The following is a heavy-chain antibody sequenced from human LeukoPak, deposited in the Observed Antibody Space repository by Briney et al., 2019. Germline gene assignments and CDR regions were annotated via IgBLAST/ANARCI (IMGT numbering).Heavy chain of an antibody. CDR2: IWYDGSQK. Sequence: GGSLRLSCAVSGFTFRNAGMHWVRQAPGKGLEWVAVIWYDGSQKYYADSVKGRFTISRGNSKNTLYLQMNSLRAEDTAVYYCAREIETGDFYYYYHGMDVWGQGTTVTVSS. CDR1: GFTFRNAG. J-gene: IGHJ6*02. CDR3: AREIETGDFYYYYHGMDV. D-gene: IGHD7-27*01. V-gene: IGHV3-33*01.